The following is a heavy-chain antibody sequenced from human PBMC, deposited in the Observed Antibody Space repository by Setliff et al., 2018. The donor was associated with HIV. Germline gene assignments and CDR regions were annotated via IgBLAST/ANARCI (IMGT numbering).Heavy chain of an antibody. J-gene: IGHJ6*03. Sequence: PSETLSLTCTVSGGSFSSVSYYWNWIRQPAGKGLEWIGRIYFTGSATYNPSLKSRVSISVDRSTNRFSLMLHSVTAADTAVYYCARGPSGGGFYYMDVWGKGTTVTVSS. CDR1: GGSFSSVSYY. CDR3: ARGPSGGGFYYMDV. V-gene: IGHV4-61*10. CDR2: IYFTGSA. D-gene: IGHD2-15*01.